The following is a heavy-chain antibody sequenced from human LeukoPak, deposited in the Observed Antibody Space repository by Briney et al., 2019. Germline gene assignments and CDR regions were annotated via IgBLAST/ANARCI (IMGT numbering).Heavy chain of an antibody. V-gene: IGHV3-49*03. CDR3: IRDRWAAATVTPIFISY. J-gene: IGHJ4*02. Sequence: PGGSLRLSCTASGFTFGDYAMSWFRQAPGKGLEWVGFIRSKPYGGTTEYAASVKGRFTISRDDSKSIAYLQMNSLKTEDTAVYYCIRDRWAAATVTPIFISYWGQGTLVTVSA. D-gene: IGHD6-13*01. CDR1: GFTFGDYA. CDR2: IRSKPYGGTT.